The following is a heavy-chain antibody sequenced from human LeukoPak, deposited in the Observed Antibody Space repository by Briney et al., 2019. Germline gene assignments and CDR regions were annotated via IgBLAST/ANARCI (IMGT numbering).Heavy chain of an antibody. Sequence: SETLSLTCTVSGGSISSSSYYWGWIRQPPGKGLEWIGSIYYSGSTYYNPSLKSRVTISVDRSKNQFSLKLSSVTAADTAVYYCARDGSGSYYYFDYWGQGTLVTVSS. D-gene: IGHD1-26*01. J-gene: IGHJ4*02. CDR1: GGSISSSSYY. CDR2: IYYSGST. CDR3: ARDGSGSYYYFDY. V-gene: IGHV4-39*07.